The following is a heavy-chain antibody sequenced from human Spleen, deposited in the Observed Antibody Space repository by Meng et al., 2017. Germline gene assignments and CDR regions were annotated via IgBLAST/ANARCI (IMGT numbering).Heavy chain of an antibody. CDR2: INHSGST. Sequence: QVQLQQWGAGLLKPSETLSLTCAVYGGSFSGYYWSWIRQPPGKGLEWIGEINHSGSTNYNPSLKSRVTISVDTSKNQFSLKLSSVTAADTAVYYCARAPLNYDILTGSPDYWGQGTLVTVSS. V-gene: IGHV4-34*01. J-gene: IGHJ4*02. CDR1: GGSFSGYY. CDR3: ARAPLNYDILTGSPDY. D-gene: IGHD3-9*01.